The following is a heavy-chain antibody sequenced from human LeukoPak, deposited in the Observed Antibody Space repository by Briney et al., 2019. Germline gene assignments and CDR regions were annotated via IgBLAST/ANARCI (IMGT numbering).Heavy chain of an antibody. V-gene: IGHV4-34*01. CDR2: INQSGST. CDR3: ARGYGSGSYYKRYFDY. CDR1: GGSFSGYY. J-gene: IGHJ4*02. D-gene: IGHD3-10*01. Sequence: KTSETLSLTCAVYGGSFSGYYWSWIRQPPGKGLEWIGEINQSGSTNYNPSLKSRVTISVDTSKNQFSLKLSSVTAADTAVYYCARGYGSGSYYKRYFDYWGQGTLVTVSS.